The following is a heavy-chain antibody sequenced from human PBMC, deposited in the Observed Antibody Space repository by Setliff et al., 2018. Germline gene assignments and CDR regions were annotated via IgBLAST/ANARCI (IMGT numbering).Heavy chain of an antibody. CDR1: GFTFTNTW. J-gene: IGHJ4*02. Sequence: PGGSLRLSCAASGFTFTNTWMSWVRQAPGKGLEWVGRIKRKTDGGTTDYATPVKGRFTISSDDSKNTLYLQMNSLRAEDTAVYYCARETLPYYFDYWGQGTLVTVSS. CDR3: ARETLPYYFDY. V-gene: IGHV3-15*01. CDR2: IKRKTDGGTT.